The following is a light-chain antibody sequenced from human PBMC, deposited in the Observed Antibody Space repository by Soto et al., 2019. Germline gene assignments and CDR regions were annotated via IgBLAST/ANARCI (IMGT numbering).Light chain of an antibody. CDR3: HQYGYSPNT. Sequence: EIVLTQSPGTLSLSPGERATLSCRASRSINSRYLAWYQQKPGQAPRLLIYGASSRATGIPDRFSGSGSGTDFPLTISRLEPEDFAVYHCHQYGYSPNTFGQRTKLEIK. V-gene: IGKV3-20*01. CDR2: GAS. J-gene: IGKJ2*01. CDR1: RSINSRY.